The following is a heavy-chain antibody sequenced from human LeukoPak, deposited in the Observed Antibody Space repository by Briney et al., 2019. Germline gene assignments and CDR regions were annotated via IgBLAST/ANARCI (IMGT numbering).Heavy chain of an antibody. D-gene: IGHD5-18*01. Sequence: SETLSLTCTVSGASIYSYYWTWIRQPPGKGLEWIGYIYYSGSTNYNPSPKSRVTISVDTSKNQFSLKLSSVTAADTAVYYCAGSWIQLWSDYYYYYGMDVWGQGTTVTVSS. CDR2: IYYSGST. V-gene: IGHV4-59*08. J-gene: IGHJ6*02. CDR1: GASIYSYY. CDR3: AGSWIQLWSDYYYYYGMDV.